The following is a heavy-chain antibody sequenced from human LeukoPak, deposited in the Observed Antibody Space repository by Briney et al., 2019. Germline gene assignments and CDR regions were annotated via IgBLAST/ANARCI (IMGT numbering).Heavy chain of an antibody. D-gene: IGHD3-10*01. V-gene: IGHV3-30-3*01. CDR1: GFTFSSYA. CDR3: AKEMVYGSGGGPFDY. CDR2: ISYDGSNK. J-gene: IGHJ4*02. Sequence: GGSLRLSCAASGFTFSSYAMHWVRQAPGKGLEWVAVISYDGSNKYYADSVKGRFTISRDNSKNTLYLQMNSLRAEDTAVYYCAKEMVYGSGGGPFDYWGQGTLVTVSS.